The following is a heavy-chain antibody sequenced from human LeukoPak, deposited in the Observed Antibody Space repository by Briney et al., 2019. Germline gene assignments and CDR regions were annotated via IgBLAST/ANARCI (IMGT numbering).Heavy chain of an antibody. V-gene: IGHV3-7*01. CDR2: IKEDGSGK. CDR3: ARGGYRSGWYAY. CDR1: GFTFSTYW. D-gene: IGHD6-19*01. Sequence: GGSLRLSCAASGFTFSTYWMSWVRQAPGKGLEWVANIKEDGSGKYYVDSVKGRFTISRDNAKKSLYLQMNSLRAEDTAFYYCARGGYRSGWYAYWGQGTLVTVSS. J-gene: IGHJ4*02.